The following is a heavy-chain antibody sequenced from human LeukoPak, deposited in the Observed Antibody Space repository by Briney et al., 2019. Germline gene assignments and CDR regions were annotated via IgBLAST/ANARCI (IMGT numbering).Heavy chain of an antibody. D-gene: IGHD2-2*01. V-gene: IGHV1-2*02. CDR2: INPNSGGT. J-gene: IGHJ4*02. Sequence: ASVKVSFKASGYTFTDYYMHWVRQAPGQGLEWMGWINPNSGGTNYAQKFQGRVTMTRDTSISTAYMELSRLRSDDTAVYYCARSFSLVVPAAMGYWGQGTLVTVSS. CDR3: ARSFSLVVPAAMGY. CDR1: GYTFTDYY.